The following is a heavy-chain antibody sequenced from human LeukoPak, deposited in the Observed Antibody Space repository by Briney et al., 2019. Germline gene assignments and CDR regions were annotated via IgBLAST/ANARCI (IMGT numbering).Heavy chain of an antibody. CDR1: GFTFSSYS. Sequence: GGSLRLSCAASGFTFSSYSMNWVRQAPGKGLEWVSYISSSSSTIYYADSVKGRFTISRDNAKNSLYLQMNSLRAEDTAVYYCARGGDVGYDILTGYLYYFDYWGQGTLVTVSS. D-gene: IGHD3-9*01. V-gene: IGHV3-48*01. CDR3: ARGGDVGYDILTGYLYYFDY. J-gene: IGHJ4*02. CDR2: ISSSSSTI.